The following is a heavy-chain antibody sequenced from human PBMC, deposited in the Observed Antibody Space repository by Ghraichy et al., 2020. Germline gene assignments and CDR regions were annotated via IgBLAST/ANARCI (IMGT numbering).Heavy chain of an antibody. J-gene: IGHJ4*02. CDR3: AREYCRGGRCFFGTGGSHFDN. CDR1: GFTLSNYW. V-gene: IGHV3-74*01. D-gene: IGHD2-15*01. Sequence: LSLTCAASGFTLSNYWMHWVRQVPGKGLVWVSRLKSDGSSTIYADSVKGRFTISRDNAKNTLYLQMNSLRVEDTAVYYCAREYCRGGRCFFGTGGSHFDNWGQGTLVTVSS. CDR2: LKSDGSST.